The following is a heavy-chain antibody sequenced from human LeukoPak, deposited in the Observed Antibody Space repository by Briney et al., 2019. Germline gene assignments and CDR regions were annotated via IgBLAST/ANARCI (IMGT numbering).Heavy chain of an antibody. Sequence: PGGSLRLSCAASGFTVSTNYMSWVRQAPGKGLEWVSVIHSGGTTYYADSVKGRFTISRDNSENTLYLQMNSLRAEDTAVYFCARTRGGYSPDDAFDIWGQGTLVTVSS. V-gene: IGHV3-53*01. CDR1: GFTVSTNY. CDR3: ARTRGGYSPDDAFDI. D-gene: IGHD5-18*01. CDR2: IHSGGTT. J-gene: IGHJ3*02.